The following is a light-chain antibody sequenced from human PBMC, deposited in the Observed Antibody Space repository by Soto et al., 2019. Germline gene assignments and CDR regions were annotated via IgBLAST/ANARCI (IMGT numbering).Light chain of an antibody. V-gene: IGKV3-20*01. CDR1: PSVSSSY. Sequence: ELVLTQSPGTLPLSPGERATLSCRASPSVSSSYLAWYQQKPGQALRLLIYGASSRATGIPDRFRGSRSGTAFSLTVSRLAPQDFAVYYWQEYGSSPTWTFGHGNLVEVK. CDR2: GAS. J-gene: IGKJ1*01. CDR3: QEYGSSPTWT.